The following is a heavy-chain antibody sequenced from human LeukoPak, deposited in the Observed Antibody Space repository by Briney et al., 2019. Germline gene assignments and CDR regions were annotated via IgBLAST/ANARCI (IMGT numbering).Heavy chain of an antibody. Sequence: GASVKVSCKASGGTFSSYAISWVRQAPGQGLEWMGRIIPIFGTANYAQKFQGRVTITTDESTSTAYMELSSLRSEDTAVYYCARVRLSSGWIDDAFDIWGQGTMVTVSS. D-gene: IGHD6-19*01. CDR1: GGTFSSYA. J-gene: IGHJ3*02. CDR3: ARVRLSSGWIDDAFDI. V-gene: IGHV1-69*05. CDR2: IIPIFGTA.